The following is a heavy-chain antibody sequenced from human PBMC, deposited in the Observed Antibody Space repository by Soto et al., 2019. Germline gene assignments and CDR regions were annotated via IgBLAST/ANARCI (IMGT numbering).Heavy chain of an antibody. CDR1: GYTFTSYG. CDR2: ISAYNGNT. D-gene: IGHD5-12*01. V-gene: IGHV1-18*01. CDR3: ARGRIVATIDSANDAFDI. Sequence: ASVKVSCKASGYTFTSYGISWVRQAPGQGLEWMGWISAYNGNTNYAQKLQGRVTMTTDTSTSTAYMELRSLRSDDAAVYYCARGRIVATIDSANDAFDIWGQGTMVTVSS. J-gene: IGHJ3*02.